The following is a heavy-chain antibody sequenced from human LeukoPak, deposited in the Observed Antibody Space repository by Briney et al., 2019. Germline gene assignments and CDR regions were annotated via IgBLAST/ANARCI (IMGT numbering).Heavy chain of an antibody. J-gene: IGHJ4*02. CDR2: IYTSGST. Sequence: SETLSLTCTVSGGSISSYYCSWIRQPAGKGLEWIGRIYTSGSTNYNPSLKSRVTMSVDTSKNQFSLKLSSVTAADTAVYYCARMQRDGYNYGFDYWGQGTLVTVSS. CDR3: ARMQRDGYNYGFDY. CDR1: GGSISSYY. D-gene: IGHD5-24*01. V-gene: IGHV4-4*07.